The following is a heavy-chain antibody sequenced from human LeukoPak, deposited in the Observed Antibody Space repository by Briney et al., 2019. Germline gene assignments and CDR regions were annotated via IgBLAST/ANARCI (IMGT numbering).Heavy chain of an antibody. V-gene: IGHV1-69*04. CDR3: ARESAVHFGDFSHGGYFDS. CDR2: IFPLVGRG. Sequence: SVKVSCKASGGTFSSYAVSWVRQAPGRGLEWMGRIFPLVGRGNDAQKFQARVTITADKSTSTAYMELFSLRSEDTAVYYCARESAVHFGDFSHGGYFDSWGQGTLVTVAS. CDR1: GGTFSSYA. D-gene: IGHD4-17*01. J-gene: IGHJ4*02.